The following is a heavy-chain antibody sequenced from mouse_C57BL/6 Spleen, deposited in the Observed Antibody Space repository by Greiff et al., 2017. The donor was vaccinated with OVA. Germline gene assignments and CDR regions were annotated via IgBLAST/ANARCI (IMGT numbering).Heavy chain of an antibody. CDR2: INPSTGGT. D-gene: IGHD3-2*02. CDR3: ARSRGYSDSSGFAY. CDR1: GYSFTGYY. V-gene: IGHV1-42*01. Sequence: VQLQQSGPELVKPGASVKISCKASGYSFTGYYLNWVKQSPEKSLEWIGEINPSTGGTTYNQKFKAKATLTVDKSSSTAYMQIKSLTYEDSAVYYCARSRGYSDSSGFAYWGQGTLVTVSA. J-gene: IGHJ3*01.